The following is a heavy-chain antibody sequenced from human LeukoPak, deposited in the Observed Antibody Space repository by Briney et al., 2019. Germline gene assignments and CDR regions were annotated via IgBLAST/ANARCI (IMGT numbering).Heavy chain of an antibody. Sequence: GGSLRLSCAASGFTFSSYAMHWVRQAPGKGLEWVAVISYDGSNKYYADSVKGRFTISRDNSKNTLYLQMNSLRAEDTAVYYCARDRLGYCSGGSCYEQYYYYYGMDVWGKGTTVTVSS. CDR2: ISYDGSNK. CDR3: ARDRLGYCSGGSCYEQYYYYYGMDV. V-gene: IGHV3-30-3*01. D-gene: IGHD2-15*01. CDR1: GFTFSSYA. J-gene: IGHJ6*04.